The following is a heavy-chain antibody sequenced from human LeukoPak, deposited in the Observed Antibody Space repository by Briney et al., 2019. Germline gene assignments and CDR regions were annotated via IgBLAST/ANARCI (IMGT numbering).Heavy chain of an antibody. J-gene: IGHJ4*02. CDR1: GFTFDDYA. Sequence: PGGSLRLSCVASGFTFDDYAMHWVRQAPGKGLEWVSGISWNSGSIHYADSVKGRFTISRDNAKNSLYLQMNSLRAEDTAVYYCALMAKPRLFDSWGQGTLVTVSS. D-gene: IGHD5-24*01. CDR2: ISWNSGSI. CDR3: ALMAKPRLFDS. V-gene: IGHV3-9*01.